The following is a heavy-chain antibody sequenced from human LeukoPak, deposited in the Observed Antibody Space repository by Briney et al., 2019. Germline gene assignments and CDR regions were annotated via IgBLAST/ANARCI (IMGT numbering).Heavy chain of an antibody. J-gene: IGHJ4*02. CDR1: GFTFSSYG. Sequence: GGSLRLSCAASGFTFSSYGMHWVRQAPGKGLEWVSYISSSSSTIYYADSVKGRFTISRDNAKNSLWLQMNSLRAEDTAVYYCARVEGGYTYVYDYWGQGTLVTVSS. CDR2: ISSSSSTI. CDR3: ARVEGGYTYVYDY. V-gene: IGHV3-48*04. D-gene: IGHD5-18*01.